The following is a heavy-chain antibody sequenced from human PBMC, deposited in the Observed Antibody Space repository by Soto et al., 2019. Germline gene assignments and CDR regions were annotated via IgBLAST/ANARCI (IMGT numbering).Heavy chain of an antibody. D-gene: IGHD2-2*01. CDR1: GYTFTSYY. CDR3: AKDAPSILVVPAAQYYYYGMDV. Sequence: QVQLVQSGAEVKKPGASVKVSCKASGYTFTSYYMHWVRQAPGQGLEWMGIINPSGGSTSYAQKYQGSITRTRDTTTSTDYMQLSSMRDEDTAVYYCAKDAPSILVVPAAQYYYYGMDVWGQGTTVTVSS. V-gene: IGHV1-46*01. CDR2: INPSGGST. J-gene: IGHJ6*02.